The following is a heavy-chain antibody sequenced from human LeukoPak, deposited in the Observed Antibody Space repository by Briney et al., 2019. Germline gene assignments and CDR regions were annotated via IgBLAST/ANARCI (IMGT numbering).Heavy chain of an antibody. CDR1: GGSISSYY. D-gene: IGHD5-18*01. J-gene: IGHJ3*02. CDR2: IYYSGST. V-gene: IGHV4-59*01. CDR3: ARDLGVMVRAFDI. Sequence: SETLSLTCTVSGGSISSYYWSWIRQPPGKRLEWIGYIYYSGSTSYNPSLKSRVTISVGTSKNQISLKLSSVTAADTAVYYCARDLGVMVRAFDIWGQGTMVTVSS.